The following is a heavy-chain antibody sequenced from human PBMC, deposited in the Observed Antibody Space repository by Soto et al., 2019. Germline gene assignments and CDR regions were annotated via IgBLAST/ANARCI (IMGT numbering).Heavy chain of an antibody. V-gene: IGHV3-23*01. CDR3: ATNHSIVATNFFDL. D-gene: IGHD5-12*01. Sequence: PXVSLRLSCEASGFTFSTYAMSWVRQAPGKGLEWVSGISGGGDYSADTYFADSVKGRFTISRDSSKNTVYLQMNSLRAEDTAVHYCATNHSIVATNFFDLCGRRTLVTVSS. J-gene: IGHJ4*02. CDR1: GFTFSTYA. CDR2: ISGGGDYSADT.